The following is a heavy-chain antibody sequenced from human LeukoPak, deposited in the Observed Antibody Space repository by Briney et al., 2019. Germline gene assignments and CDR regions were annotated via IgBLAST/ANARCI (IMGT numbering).Heavy chain of an antibody. CDR2: MKQDGSEK. V-gene: IGHV3-7*03. J-gene: IGHJ6*02. CDR1: GFTFSSYW. CDR3: ARDVICSGGSCSNSYYGMDV. D-gene: IGHD2-15*01. Sequence: GGSLRLSCAASGFTFSSYWMSWVRQAPGKGLEWVANMKQDGSEKYYVDSVKGRFTISRDNAKNSLYLQMNSLRAEDTAVYYCARDVICSGGSCSNSYYGMDVWGQGTTVTVSS.